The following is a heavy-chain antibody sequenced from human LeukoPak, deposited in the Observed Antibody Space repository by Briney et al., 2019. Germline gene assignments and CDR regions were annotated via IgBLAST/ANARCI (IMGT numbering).Heavy chain of an antibody. CDR3: ARDQRRTTVTFLYNYYYGLDV. V-gene: IGHV3-11*05. Sequence: PGGSLRLSCAASGFTFGDFYMSWIRQAPGKGLEWVSYISGSGTYTNYADSVKGRFIISRDNARNSMYLELDSLRAEDTAVYYCARDQRRTTVTFLYNYYYGLDVWGQGTAVTVSS. CDR2: ISGSGTYT. J-gene: IGHJ6*02. CDR1: GFTFGDFY. D-gene: IGHD4-17*01.